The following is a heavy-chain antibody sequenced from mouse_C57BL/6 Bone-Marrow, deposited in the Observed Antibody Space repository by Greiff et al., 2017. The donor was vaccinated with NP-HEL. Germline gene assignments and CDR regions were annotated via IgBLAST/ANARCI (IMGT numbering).Heavy chain of an antibody. Sequence: EVQLVESGEGLVKPGGSLKLSCAASGFTFSSYAMSWVRQTPEKRLEWVAYISSGGDYIYYADTVKGRFTISRDNARNTLYLQMSRLKSEDTAMYYCTRKGWAWFAYWGQGTLVTVSA. D-gene: IGHD3-3*01. CDR3: TRKGWAWFAY. V-gene: IGHV5-9-1*02. CDR2: ISSGGDYI. CDR1: GFTFSSYA. J-gene: IGHJ3*01.